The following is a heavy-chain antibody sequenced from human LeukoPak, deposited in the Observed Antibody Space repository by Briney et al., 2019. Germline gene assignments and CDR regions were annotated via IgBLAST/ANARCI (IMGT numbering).Heavy chain of an antibody. CDR3: ARLDEGGSGWFRAHFDY. J-gene: IGHJ4*02. CDR1: GYSFTTYW. Sequence: GESLKISCKGSGYSFTTYWIAWVRQMPGKSLEWMEIIYPADSDTRYSPSFQGQVTISADKSISTAYLQWSSLKASDTAMYYCARLDEGGSGWFRAHFDYWGQGTVVTVSS. CDR2: IYPADSDT. V-gene: IGHV5-51*01. D-gene: IGHD6-19*01.